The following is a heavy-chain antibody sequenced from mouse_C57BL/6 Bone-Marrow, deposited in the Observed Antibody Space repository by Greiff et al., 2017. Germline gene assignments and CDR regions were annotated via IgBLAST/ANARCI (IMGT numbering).Heavy chain of an antibody. D-gene: IGHD2-5*01. J-gene: IGHJ1*03. V-gene: IGHV5-15*01. Sequence: EVKLVESGGGLVQPGGSLKLSCAASGFPFSDYGMAWVRQAPRTGPEWVAFISNLAYSIYYADTVTGRFTISRANAKNTLYLEMSSLRSEDTAMYDCARQARYDRNYLYWYFDVGGTGTTVTVSS. CDR1: GFPFSDYG. CDR2: ISNLAYSI. CDR3: ARQARYDRNYLYWYFDV.